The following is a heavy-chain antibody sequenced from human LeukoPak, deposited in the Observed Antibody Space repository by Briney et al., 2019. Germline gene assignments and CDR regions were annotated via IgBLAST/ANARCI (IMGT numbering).Heavy chain of an antibody. D-gene: IGHD3-9*01. J-gene: IGHJ4*02. Sequence: GGSLRLSCAASGFTFSSYSMNWVRQAPGKGLEWVSSISSSSSYIYYADSVKGRFTISRGNAKNSLYLQMNSLRAEDTAVYYCARDTRYFDWFDFDYWGQGTLVTVSS. CDR1: GFTFSSYS. CDR2: ISSSSSYI. V-gene: IGHV3-21*01. CDR3: ARDTRYFDWFDFDY.